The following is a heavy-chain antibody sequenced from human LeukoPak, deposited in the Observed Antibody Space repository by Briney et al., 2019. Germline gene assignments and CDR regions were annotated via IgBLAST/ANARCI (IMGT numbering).Heavy chain of an antibody. CDR1: GGSISSYY. D-gene: IGHD3-10*01. CDR2: IYYSGST. J-gene: IGHJ4*02. Sequence: SETLSLTCTVSGGSISSYYWSWIRQPPGKGLEWIGYIYYSGSTNYNPSLKSRVTISVDTSKNQFSLKLSSVTAADTAVYYCARDAYYYGSGTSYKVRSLDFWGQGTLVTVSS. CDR3: ARDAYYYGSGTSYKVRSLDF. V-gene: IGHV4-59*12.